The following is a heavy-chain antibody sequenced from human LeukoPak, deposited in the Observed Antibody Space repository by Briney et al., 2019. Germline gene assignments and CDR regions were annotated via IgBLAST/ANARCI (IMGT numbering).Heavy chain of an antibody. Sequence: GRSLRLSWAASGFNFSNYGMNWVRQAPGKGLEWVAVIWHDGSNEYYADSVKGRFTISRDNSENTLYLQMNSLGAEDTAFYYCARGIAVAGTTGGYCDYWGQGALETVSS. CDR1: GFNFSNYG. V-gene: IGHV3-33*01. D-gene: IGHD6-19*01. CDR3: ARGIAVAGTTGGYCDY. J-gene: IGHJ4*02. CDR2: IWHDGSNE.